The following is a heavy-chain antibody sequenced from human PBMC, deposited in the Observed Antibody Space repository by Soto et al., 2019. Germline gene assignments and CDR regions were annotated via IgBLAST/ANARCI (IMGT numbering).Heavy chain of an antibody. V-gene: IGHV4-39*01. CDR3: ARLSPDSSSWSYYYYYMDV. CDR2: IYYSGST. Sequence: SEPLSLTCTVSGGSISSSSYYWGWIRQPPGKGLEWIGSIYYSGSTYYNPSLKSRVTISVDTSKNQFSLKLSSVTAADTAVYYCARLSPDSSSWSYYYYYMDVWGKGTTVTVSS. J-gene: IGHJ6*03. D-gene: IGHD6-13*01. CDR1: GGSISSSSYY.